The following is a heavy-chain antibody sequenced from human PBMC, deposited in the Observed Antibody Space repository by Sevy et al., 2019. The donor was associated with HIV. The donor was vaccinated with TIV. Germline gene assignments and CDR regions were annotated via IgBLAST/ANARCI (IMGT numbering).Heavy chain of an antibody. CDR1: GYTLTELS. CDR3: STTRDYYDSSGYPFDY. CDR2: FDPEDDET. J-gene: IGHJ4*02. Sequence: ASVKVSCKVSGYTLTELSMHWVRQAPGKGLEWMATFDPEDDETIYAQKFQGRVTMTDDTPTDTAYMELSSLRSEDTAVYYCSTTRDYYDSSGYPFDYWGQGTLVTVSS. V-gene: IGHV1-24*01. D-gene: IGHD3-22*01.